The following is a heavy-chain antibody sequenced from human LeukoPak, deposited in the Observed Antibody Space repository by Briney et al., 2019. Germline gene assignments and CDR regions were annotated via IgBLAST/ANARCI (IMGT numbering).Heavy chain of an antibody. CDR1: GYTFTGYY. J-gene: IGHJ3*02. CDR2: INPNSGGT. D-gene: IGHD3-3*01. CDR3: ARAKGDYDFWSGYYGPPNDAFDI. V-gene: IGHV1-2*04. Sequence: GASVKVSCKASGYTFTGYYMHWVRQAPGQGLEWMGWINPNSGGTNYAQKFQGWVTMTRDTSISTAYMELSRLRSEDTAVYYCARAKGDYDFWSGYYGPPNDAFDIWGQGTMVTVSS.